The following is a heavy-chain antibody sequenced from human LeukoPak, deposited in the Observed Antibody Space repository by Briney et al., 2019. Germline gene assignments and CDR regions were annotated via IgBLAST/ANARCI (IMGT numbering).Heavy chain of an antibody. CDR2: TYYRSKWYN. J-gene: IGHJ4*02. D-gene: IGHD3-10*01. Sequence: SQTLSLTCAISVDSVSNNNAAWNWIRQSPSRGLEWLGRTYYRSKWYNDYAVSLKSRITINPDTSKNQFSLQLNSVTPEDTAVYYCARASHNYGSYDYWGQGTLVTVSS. CDR1: VDSVSNNNAA. CDR3: ARASHNYGSYDY. V-gene: IGHV6-1*01.